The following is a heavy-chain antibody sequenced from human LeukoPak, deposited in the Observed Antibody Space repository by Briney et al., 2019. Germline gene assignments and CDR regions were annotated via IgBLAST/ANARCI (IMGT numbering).Heavy chain of an antibody. J-gene: IGHJ4*02. D-gene: IGHD3-22*01. CDR2: ISHSGSNL. CDR1: GVTFSDSF. CDR3: ARGDSSGVPDY. V-gene: IGHV3-11*01. Sequence: PGGSLRLSCAASGVTFSDSFMNWIRQAPGKGLEWLSYISHSGSNLDYAESVRGRFTISRDNANHSLYLQINSLRAEDTAVYYCARGDSSGVPDYWGQGTLVTVSS.